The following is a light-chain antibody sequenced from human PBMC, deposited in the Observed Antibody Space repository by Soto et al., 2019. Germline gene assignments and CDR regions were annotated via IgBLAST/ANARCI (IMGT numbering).Light chain of an antibody. CDR2: KAS. CDR1: QTISSW. J-gene: IGKJ5*01. CDR3: QQSYSTPDT. V-gene: IGKV1-5*03. Sequence: DIQMTQSPSTLSGSVGDRVTITCRASQTISSWLAWYQQKPGTAPKLLIYKASTLKSGVPSRFSGSGSGTDFTLTISSLQPEDFATYYCQQSYSTPDTFGQGTRLENK.